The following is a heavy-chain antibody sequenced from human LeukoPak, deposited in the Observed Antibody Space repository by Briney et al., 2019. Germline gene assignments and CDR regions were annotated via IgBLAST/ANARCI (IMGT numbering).Heavy chain of an antibody. CDR3: AKDVVGQQWPENY. V-gene: IGHV3-21*01. Sequence: PGGSLRLSCTASGFTFSSYSMNWVRQAPGKGLEWVSSITGSTLSIYYADSVKGRFTISRDNAKTSLYLQMNSLRDEDTAVYFCAKDVVGQQWPENYWGQGTLVTVSS. CDR2: ITGSTLSI. CDR1: GFTFSSYS. J-gene: IGHJ4*02. D-gene: IGHD6-19*01.